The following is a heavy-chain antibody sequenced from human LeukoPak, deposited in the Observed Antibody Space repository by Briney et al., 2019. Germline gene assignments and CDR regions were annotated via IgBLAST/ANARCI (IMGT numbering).Heavy chain of an antibody. Sequence: GGSLRLSCAASGFTFSSYSMNWVRQAPGKGLEWVSSISSSSYIYYADSVKGRFTISRDNAKNSLYLQMNSLRAEDTAVYYCARESRWQGYYFDYWGQGTLVTVSS. CDR2: ISSSSYI. J-gene: IGHJ4*02. CDR1: GFTFSSYS. D-gene: IGHD2-15*01. V-gene: IGHV3-21*01. CDR3: ARESRWQGYYFDY.